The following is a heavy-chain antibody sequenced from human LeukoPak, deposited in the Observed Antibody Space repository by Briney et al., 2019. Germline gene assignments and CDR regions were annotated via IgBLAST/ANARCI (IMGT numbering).Heavy chain of an antibody. CDR3: VCYGNAAEYFHY. V-gene: IGHV3-23*01. D-gene: IGHD5-18*01. CDR1: GFTFSSYA. CDR2: ITTSGGST. Sequence: PGGSLRLSCAASGFTFSSYAMSWVRQAPGKGLEWVSSITTSGGSTSYADSVKGRFTISRDNSKNTLYLQMNSLRAEDTALYYCVCYGNAAEYFHYWGQGTLVTVSS. J-gene: IGHJ1*01.